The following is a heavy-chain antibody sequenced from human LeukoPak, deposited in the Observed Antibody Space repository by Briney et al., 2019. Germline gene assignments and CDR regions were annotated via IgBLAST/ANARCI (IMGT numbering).Heavy chain of an antibody. V-gene: IGHV3-48*03. CDR3: AKGPLRVRGYFDY. J-gene: IGHJ4*02. Sequence: GSLRLSCAASGFTFSSYEMNWVRQAPGKGLEWISYISASGTITHYADSVEGRFTISRDNAKNSLYLQMNSLRAEDTAVYYCAKGPLRVRGYFDYWGQGTLVTVSS. CDR1: GFTFSSYE. CDR2: ISASGTIT. D-gene: IGHD2-15*01.